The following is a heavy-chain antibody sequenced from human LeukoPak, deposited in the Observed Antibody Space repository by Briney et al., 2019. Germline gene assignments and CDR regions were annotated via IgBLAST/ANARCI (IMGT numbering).Heavy chain of an antibody. Sequence: SETLSPTCTVSGGSISSSSYYWGWIRQPPGKGLEWIGSIYYSGNTYYNPSLKSRVTISVDTSKNQFSLKLSSMTAADTAVYYCARTPRDGYNSPYFDYWGQGTLITVSS. CDR3: ARTPRDGYNSPYFDY. D-gene: IGHD5-24*01. CDR1: GGSISSSSYY. V-gene: IGHV4-39*01. CDR2: IYYSGNT. J-gene: IGHJ4*02.